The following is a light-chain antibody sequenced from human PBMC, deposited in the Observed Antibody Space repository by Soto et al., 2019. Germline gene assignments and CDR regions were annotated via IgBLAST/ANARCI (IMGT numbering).Light chain of an antibody. CDR2: DVS. Sequence: QSALTQPASVSGSPGQSITISCTGTSSDVGGYNYVSWYQLHPGKAPRLMIFDVSNRPSGVSNRFSGSKSGNTASLSISGRQAEDEAYYSCSSFRTGTVYVFGTGTKVTVL. J-gene: IGLJ1*01. CDR1: SSDVGGYNY. CDR3: SSFRTGTVYV. V-gene: IGLV2-14*03.